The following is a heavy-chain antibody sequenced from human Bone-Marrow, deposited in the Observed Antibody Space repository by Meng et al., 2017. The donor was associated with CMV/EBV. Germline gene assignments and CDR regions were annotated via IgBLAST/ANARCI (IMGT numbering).Heavy chain of an antibody. J-gene: IGHJ6*01. CDR3: ARHSGNKLPGYGMDV. CDR2: IYPDDSDT. V-gene: IGHV5-51*01. Sequence: GESLKISCKSSGYSFTNYWIAWVRQMPGTGLEWMGVIYPDDSDTRYSPSFQGQVTISADKSIRTAYLQWSSLKASDTAMYYCARHSGNKLPGYGMDVWGQGTTVTVSS. CDR1: GYSFTNYW. D-gene: IGHD1-1*01.